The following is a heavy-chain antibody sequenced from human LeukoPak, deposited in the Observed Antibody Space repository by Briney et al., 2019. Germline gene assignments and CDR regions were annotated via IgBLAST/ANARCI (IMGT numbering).Heavy chain of an antibody. V-gene: IGHV3-30-3*01. CDR3: ARVRAVAGTPIDY. J-gene: IGHJ4*02. CDR1: GFTFDDYA. Sequence: GGSLRLSCAASGFTFDDYAMHWVRQAPGKGLEWVAVISYDGSNKYYADSVKGRFTISRDNSKNTLYLQMNSLRAEDTAVYYCARVRAVAGTPIDYWGQGTLVTVSS. CDR2: ISYDGSNK. D-gene: IGHD6-19*01.